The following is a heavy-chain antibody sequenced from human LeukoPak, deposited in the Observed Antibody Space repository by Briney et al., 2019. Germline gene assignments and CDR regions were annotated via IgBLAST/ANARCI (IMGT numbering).Heavy chain of an antibody. CDR1: DGSISSYY. Sequence: SETLSLTCTVTDGSISSYYWSWIRQPPGKGLEWIGYIYYSGSTNYNPSLKSRVAISVDTSKNQFSLKLSSVTAADTAVYYCARDQGFWSGYLDYWGQGTLVTVSS. D-gene: IGHD3-3*01. CDR2: IYYSGST. CDR3: ARDQGFWSGYLDY. J-gene: IGHJ4*02. V-gene: IGHV4-59*01.